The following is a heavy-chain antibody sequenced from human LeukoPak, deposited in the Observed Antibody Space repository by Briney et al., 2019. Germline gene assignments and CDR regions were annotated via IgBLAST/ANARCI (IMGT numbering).Heavy chain of an antibody. D-gene: IGHD5-18*01. V-gene: IGHV5-51*01. CDR2: IYPGDSDT. Sequence: GESLKISCKASGYTFTGDWIGWVRQMPGKGLEWMGIIYPGDSDTKYNAPFQGQVTISADKSISTAYLQWSSLRASDTAVYYCARSGYTSLRYYMDVWGKGTTVTVSS. CDR3: ARSGYTSLRYYMDV. J-gene: IGHJ6*03. CDR1: GYTFTGDW.